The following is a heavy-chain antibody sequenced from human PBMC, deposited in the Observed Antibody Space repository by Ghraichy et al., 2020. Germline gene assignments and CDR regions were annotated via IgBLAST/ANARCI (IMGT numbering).Heavy chain of an antibody. J-gene: IGHJ4*02. D-gene: IGHD6-19*01. V-gene: IGHV3-7*01. Sequence: GGSLRLSCAASGFIFSGYWMSWVRQAPGKGPEWVANIKKDGSEKYYVDSVKGRFTISRDNAKNSLYLQMNSLRAEDTAVYYCARDLGSDWYFDSWGQGTLVAVSS. CDR1: GFIFSGYW. CDR2: IKKDGSEK. CDR3: ARDLGSDWYFDS.